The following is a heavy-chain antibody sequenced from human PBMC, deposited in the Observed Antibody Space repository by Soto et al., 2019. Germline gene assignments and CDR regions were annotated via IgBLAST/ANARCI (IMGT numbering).Heavy chain of an antibody. Sequence: VQLVESGGGVVQPGRSLRLSCAASGFTFSSYGMHWVRQAPGKGLEWVAVISYDGSNKYYADSVKGRFTISRDNSKNTLYLQMNSLRAEDTAVYYCAKDGGGGFDYWGQGTLVTVSS. CDR1: GFTFSSYG. CDR2: ISYDGSNK. V-gene: IGHV3-30*18. D-gene: IGHD2-15*01. CDR3: AKDGGGGFDY. J-gene: IGHJ4*02.